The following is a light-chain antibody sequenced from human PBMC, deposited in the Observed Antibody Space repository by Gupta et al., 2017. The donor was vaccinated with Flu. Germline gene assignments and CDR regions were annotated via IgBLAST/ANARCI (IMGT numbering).Light chain of an antibody. CDR3: SSYRSSNTQV. CDR2: EVS. Sequence: SSDVGGYNYVSWYQQHPGKAPKLMIFEVSNRPSGVSNRFSGSKSGNTASLTISGLQAGDEADYYCSSYRSSNTQVFGGGTKLTVL. J-gene: IGLJ3*02. V-gene: IGLV2-14*01. CDR1: SSDVGGYNY.